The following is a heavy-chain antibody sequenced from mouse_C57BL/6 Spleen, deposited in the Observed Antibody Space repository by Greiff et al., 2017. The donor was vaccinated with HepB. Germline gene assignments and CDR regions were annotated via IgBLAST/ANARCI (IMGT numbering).Heavy chain of an antibody. CDR1: GYTFTSYW. D-gene: IGHD1-1*01. CDR3: ARRSYGSDWYFDV. CDR2: IHPNSGST. V-gene: IGHV1-64*01. Sequence: QVQLQQPGAELVKPGASVKLSCKASGYTFTSYWMHWVKQRPGQGLEWIGMIHPNSGSTNYNEKFKSKATLTVDKSSSTAYMQLSSLTSEDSAVYYCARRSYGSDWYFDVWGTGTTVTVSS. J-gene: IGHJ1*03.